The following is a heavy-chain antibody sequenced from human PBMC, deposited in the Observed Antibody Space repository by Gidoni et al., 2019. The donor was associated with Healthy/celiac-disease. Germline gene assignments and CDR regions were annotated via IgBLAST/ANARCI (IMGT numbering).Heavy chain of an antibody. CDR1: GFTFSSYG. Sequence: QVQLVESGGGVVQPGRYLRLSCAASGFTFSSYGMHWVRQAPGKGLEWVAVIWYDGSNKYYADSVKGRFTISRDNSKNTLYLQMNSLRAEDTAVYYCARDYGFGELFGAFDIWGQGTMVTVSS. V-gene: IGHV3-33*01. CDR3: ARDYGFGELFGAFDI. D-gene: IGHD3-10*01. J-gene: IGHJ3*02. CDR2: IWYDGSNK.